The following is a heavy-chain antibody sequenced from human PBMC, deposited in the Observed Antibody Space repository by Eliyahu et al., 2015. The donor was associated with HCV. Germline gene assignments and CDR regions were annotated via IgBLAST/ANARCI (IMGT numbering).Heavy chain of an antibody. D-gene: IGHD6-19*01. CDR2: VHHSGRT. Sequence: QVQLQESGPGLVQPSETLSLTCTVXGGSVTXYYWSWSRQPPGKGLEWIGYVHHSGRTNSNPSLXXRVTISVDTSKXQFSLRLTSVTAAXTAVYYCASGGGGIAVAGTGGWFDPWGQGTLVTVSS. J-gene: IGHJ5*02. CDR1: GGSVTXYY. V-gene: IGHV4-59*02. CDR3: ASGGGGIAVAGTGGWFDP.